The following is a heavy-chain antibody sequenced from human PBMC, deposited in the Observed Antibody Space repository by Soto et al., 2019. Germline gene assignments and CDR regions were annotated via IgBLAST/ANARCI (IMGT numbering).Heavy chain of an antibody. CDR3: ARDLIAAAGDAFDI. Sequence: ASVKVSCKASGYTFTSYAMHWVRQAPGQRLEWMGWINAGNGNTKYSQKFQGRVTITRDTSASTAYMELSSLRSEDTAVYYCARDLIAAAGDAFDIWGQGTMVTVSS. CDR1: GYTFTSYA. J-gene: IGHJ3*02. V-gene: IGHV1-3*01. D-gene: IGHD6-13*01. CDR2: INAGNGNT.